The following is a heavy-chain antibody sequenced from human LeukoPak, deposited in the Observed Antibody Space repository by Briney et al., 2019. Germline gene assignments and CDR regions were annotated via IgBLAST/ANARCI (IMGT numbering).Heavy chain of an antibody. Sequence: SVKVSCKASGGTFSSYAISWVRQAPGQGLEWMGGIIPIFGTANYAQKFQGRVTITADESTSTAYMELSSLRSEDTAVYYCARLSGNVVVPAAIRVYWGQGTLVTVSS. D-gene: IGHD2-2*01. CDR3: ARLSGNVVVPAAIRVY. CDR2: IIPIFGTA. J-gene: IGHJ4*02. CDR1: GGTFSSYA. V-gene: IGHV1-69*13.